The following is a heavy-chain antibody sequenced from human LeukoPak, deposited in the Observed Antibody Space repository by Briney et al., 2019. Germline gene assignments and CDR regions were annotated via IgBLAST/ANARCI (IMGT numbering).Heavy chain of an antibody. J-gene: IGHJ6*02. CDR2: IYYSGST. CDR3: ARRYLGYCRGGSCPLNYYGVDV. CDR1: GGSISSGDYY. V-gene: IGHV4-30-4*01. D-gene: IGHD2-15*01. Sequence: SETLSLTCTVSGGSISSGDYYWSWIRQPPGKGLEWIGYIYYSGSTYYNPSLKSRVTISVDTSKNQFSLKLSSVTAADTAVYYCARRYLGYCRGGSCPLNYYGVDVWGQGTSVTVSS.